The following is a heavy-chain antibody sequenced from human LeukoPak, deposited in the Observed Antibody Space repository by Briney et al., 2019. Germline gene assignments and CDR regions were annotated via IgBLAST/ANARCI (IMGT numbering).Heavy chain of an antibody. CDR2: INHSGST. V-gene: IGHV4-34*01. Sequence: SETLSLTCAVYGGSFSGYYWSWIRQPPGKGLEWIGEINHSGSTNYNPSIKSRVTISIDTSKNQFSLKLSSVTAADTAVYYCARDIDSSGYYFDYWGQGTLVTVSS. J-gene: IGHJ4*02. CDR1: GGSFSGYY. CDR3: ARDIDSSGYYFDY. D-gene: IGHD3-22*01.